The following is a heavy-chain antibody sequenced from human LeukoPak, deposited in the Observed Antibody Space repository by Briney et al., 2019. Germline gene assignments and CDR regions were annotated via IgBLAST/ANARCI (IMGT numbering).Heavy chain of an antibody. J-gene: IGHJ6*02. CDR2: ISSSSSYI. Sequence: GGSLRLSCAASGFTFSSYSMNWVRQAPGKGLEWVSSISSSSSYIYYADSVKGRFTISRDNAKNSLYLQMNGLRAEDTAVYYCAKGGYYYGMDVWGQGTTVTVSS. CDR1: GFTFSSYS. V-gene: IGHV3-21*04. CDR3: AKGGYYYGMDV.